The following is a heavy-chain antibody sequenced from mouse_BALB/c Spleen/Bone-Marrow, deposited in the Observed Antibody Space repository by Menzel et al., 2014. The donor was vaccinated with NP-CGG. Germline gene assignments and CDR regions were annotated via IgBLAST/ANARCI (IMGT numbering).Heavy chain of an antibody. V-gene: IGHV1S22*01. J-gene: IGHJ4*01. Sequence: LQQSGSELVRPGASVKLSCKASGYTFTSYWMHWVKQRPGQGLEWIGNIYPGSGSTNYDEKFKSKATLTVDTSSSTAYMQRSSLTSEDSAVYYCTRLGAPYAMDYWGQGTSGTVSS. CDR1: GYTFTSYW. CDR2: IYPGSGST. CDR3: TRLGAPYAMDY.